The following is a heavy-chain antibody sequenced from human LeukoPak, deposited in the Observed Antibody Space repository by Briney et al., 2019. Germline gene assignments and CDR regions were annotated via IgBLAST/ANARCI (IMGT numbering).Heavy chain of an antibody. D-gene: IGHD6-25*01. V-gene: IGHV4-59*06. CDR2: IYYNGIT. CDR3: ARAAGDGSDY. CDR1: GGSISSYY. J-gene: IGHJ4*02. Sequence: KPSETLSLTCTVSGGSISSYYWSWIRQPPGKGLEWIGYIYYNGITYYNPSLKSRVTISMDTSKNQFSLNLTSVTAADTAVYYCARAAGDGSDYWGQGTLVTLFS.